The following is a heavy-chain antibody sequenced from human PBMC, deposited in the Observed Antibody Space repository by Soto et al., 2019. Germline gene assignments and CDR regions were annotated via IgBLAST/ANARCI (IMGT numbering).Heavy chain of an antibody. CDR2: ISSSGSTI. J-gene: IGHJ4*02. V-gene: IGHV3-48*03. CDR1: GFTFSSYE. CDR3: ASFQSTYDYGDYGQNGADY. Sequence: EVQLVESGGGLVQPGGSLRLSCAASGFTFSSYEMNWVRQAPGKGLEWVSYISSSGSTIYYADSVKGRFTISRDNAKNSLYLQMNSLRAEDTAVYYCASFQSTYDYGDYGQNGADYWGQGTLVTVSS. D-gene: IGHD4-17*01.